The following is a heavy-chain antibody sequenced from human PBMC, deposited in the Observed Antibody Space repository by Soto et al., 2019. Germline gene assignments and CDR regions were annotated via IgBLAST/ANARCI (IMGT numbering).Heavy chain of an antibody. D-gene: IGHD3-3*01. CDR1: GYTFTSYG. CDR2: ISAYNGNT. CDR3: ARDHRESFFEGVIEVRNRHAS. J-gene: IGHJ4*02. Sequence: GASVKVSCKASGYTFTSYGISWVRQAPGQGLEWMGWISAYNGNTNYAQKLQGRVTMTTDTSTSTAYMELRSLRSDDTAVYYCARDHRESFFEGVIEVRNRHASRAQGTPVTGSS. V-gene: IGHV1-18*01.